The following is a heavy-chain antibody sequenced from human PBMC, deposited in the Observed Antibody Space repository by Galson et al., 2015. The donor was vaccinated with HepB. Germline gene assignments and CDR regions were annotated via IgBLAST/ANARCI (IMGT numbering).Heavy chain of an antibody. CDR1: GYSFTSYG. CDR2: ISAYNGNT. V-gene: IGHV1-18*01. Sequence: SVKVSCKASGYSFTSYGISWVRQAPGQGLEWMGWISAYNGNTNCAQKFQGRVTMTTDTSTSPAYMELSSLRSDDTAVFFCARDSHYYGSGNYYPPSDWGQGTLVTVSP. CDR3: ARDSHYYGSGNYYPPSD. D-gene: IGHD3-10*01. J-gene: IGHJ4*02.